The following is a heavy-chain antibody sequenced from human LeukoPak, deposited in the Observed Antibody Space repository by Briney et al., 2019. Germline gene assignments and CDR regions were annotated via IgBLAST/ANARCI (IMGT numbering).Heavy chain of an antibody. D-gene: IGHD2-15*01. J-gene: IGHJ4*02. V-gene: IGHV3-7*01. Sequence: GGSLRLSCAASGFTFSSYWMSWVRQAPGKGLEWVANIKQDGSEKYYVDSVKGRFTISRDNAKNSLYLQMNSLRAEDTDVYYCARDPYCSGGSCYYSDWGQGTLVTVSS. CDR3: ARDPYCSGGSCYYSD. CDR1: GFTFSSYW. CDR2: IKQDGSEK.